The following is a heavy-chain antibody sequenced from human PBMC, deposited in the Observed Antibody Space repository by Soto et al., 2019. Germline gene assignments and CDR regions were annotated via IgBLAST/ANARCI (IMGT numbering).Heavy chain of an antibody. CDR1: GGSISSGAYY. J-gene: IGHJ5*01. V-gene: IGHV4-31*03. D-gene: IGHD3-3*01. CDR2: IYYSGST. CDR3: ARGSDFLSGMPLPASCFDS. Sequence: ASETLSLTCTVPGGSISSGAYYWSWIRQHPGKGLEWIGYIYYSGSTYYNPSLKSRVTISVDTSKNQFSLKLSSVTAADTAVYYCARGSDFLSGMPLPASCFDSRGPAPLVTVS.